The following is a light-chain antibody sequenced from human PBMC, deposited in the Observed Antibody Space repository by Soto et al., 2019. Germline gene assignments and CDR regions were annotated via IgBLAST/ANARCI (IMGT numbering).Light chain of an antibody. V-gene: IGLV3-21*04. CDR2: YDT. CDR1: NIGAKS. Sequence: SYELTQPPSVSVAPGKTARITCGGNNIGAKSVHWYQRQPGQAPVLVIFYDTDRPSGIPERFSGSNSGNTATLTISRVEAGDEADYYCQVWDDSSDHPVFGGETKLTVL. J-gene: IGLJ2*01. CDR3: QVWDDSSDHPV.